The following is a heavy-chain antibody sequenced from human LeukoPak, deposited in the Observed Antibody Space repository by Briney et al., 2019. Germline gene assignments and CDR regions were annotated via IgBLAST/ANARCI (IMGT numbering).Heavy chain of an antibody. CDR2: IYPGDSDT. V-gene: IGHV5-51*01. D-gene: IGHD3-10*01. CDR1: GYSFTSYW. Sequence: GESLKISCKGSGYSFTSYWIGWVRQMPGKGLEWMGVIYPGDSDTRYSPSFQGQVTISADKSISTAYLQWSSLKASDTAMYYCASLGGYGSGSSYFDYWGQGTLVTVPP. J-gene: IGHJ4*02. CDR3: ASLGGYGSGSSYFDY.